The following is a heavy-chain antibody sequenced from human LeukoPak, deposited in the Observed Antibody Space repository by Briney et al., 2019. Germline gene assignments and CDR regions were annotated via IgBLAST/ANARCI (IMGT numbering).Heavy chain of an antibody. D-gene: IGHD3-10*01. J-gene: IGHJ4*02. V-gene: IGHV3-23*01. CDR2: ISGSGGST. Sequence: PGGSLRLSCAASGFTFSSYAMSWVRQAPVKGLEWVSAISGSGGSTYYADSVKGRFTISRDNSKNTLYLQMNSLRAEDTAVYYCAKTSNYGSGSYRIGYYFVYWGQGTLVTVSS. CDR1: GFTFSSYA. CDR3: AKTSNYGSGSYRIGYYFVY.